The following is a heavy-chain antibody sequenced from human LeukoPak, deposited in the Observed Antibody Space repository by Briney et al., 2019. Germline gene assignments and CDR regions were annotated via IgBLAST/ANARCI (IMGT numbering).Heavy chain of an antibody. CDR2: ISGSGGST. V-gene: IGHV3-23*01. J-gene: IGHJ4*02. CDR3: AKATGTLGN. CDR1: GFTFSSYG. D-gene: IGHD1-1*01. Sequence: GGTLRLSCAASGFTFSSYGMSWVRQAPGKGLEWVSAISGSGGSTYYADSVRGRFTISRDNSKNTLYLQMNSLTAEDTAIYYCAKATGTLGNWGQGTLVTVSS.